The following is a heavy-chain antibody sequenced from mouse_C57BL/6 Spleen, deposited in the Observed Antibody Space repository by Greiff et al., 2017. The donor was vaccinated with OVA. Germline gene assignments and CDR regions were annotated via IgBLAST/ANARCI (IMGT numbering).Heavy chain of an antibody. CDR3: ARNYGSPFDY. J-gene: IGHJ2*01. V-gene: IGHV1-69*01. CDR1: GYTFTSYW. CDR2: IDPSDSYT. D-gene: IGHD1-1*01. Sequence: QVQLQQPGAELVMPGASVKLSCKASGYTFTSYWMHWVKQRPGQGLEWIGEIDPSDSYTNYNQKFKGKSTLTVDKSSSTAYMQLSSLTSEDSAVYDCARNYGSPFDYWGQGTTLTVSS.